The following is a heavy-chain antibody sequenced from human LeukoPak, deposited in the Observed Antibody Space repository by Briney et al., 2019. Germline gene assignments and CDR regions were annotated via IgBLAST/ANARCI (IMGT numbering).Heavy chain of an antibody. CDR2: INSDGSTT. CDR3: ARGDTVVVPDVIAYYYYYGMDV. CDR1: GFTFSNYW. D-gene: IGHD2-2*02. Sequence: GGSLRLSCAASGFTFSNYWMHWVRQAPGKGLVWVSRINSDGSTTSYADSVKGRFTISRDNAKNTLYLQMNSLRAEDTAVYYCARGDTVVVPDVIAYYYYYGMDVWGQGTTVTVSS. J-gene: IGHJ6*02. V-gene: IGHV3-74*01.